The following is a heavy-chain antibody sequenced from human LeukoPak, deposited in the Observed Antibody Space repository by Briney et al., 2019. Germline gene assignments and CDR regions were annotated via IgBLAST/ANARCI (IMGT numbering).Heavy chain of an antibody. CDR2: ISGTDTRT. CDR1: GFTSTFTFSDSA. D-gene: IGHD4-17*01. CDR3: AKTETTVWNYFDS. V-gene: IGHV3-23*01. Sequence: PGGSLTLSCSASGFTSTFTFSDSAMCWVRQAPGKGLEWVSGISGTDTRTYYADSVRGRFTTSRDDSKNTLFLQMSRLRVVDTAFYYCAKTETTVWNYFDSWGQGTLVTVSS. J-gene: IGHJ4*02.